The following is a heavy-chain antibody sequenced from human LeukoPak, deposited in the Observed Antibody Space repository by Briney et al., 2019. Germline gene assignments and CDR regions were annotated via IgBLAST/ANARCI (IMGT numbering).Heavy chain of an antibody. CDR3: ARDERAYSSGNYGAY. Sequence: GGSLRLSCAASGFTFNNFAIHWVRQAPGKGLEGVAVISYDGNYKYYADSVKGRFTISRDNSNNTLYLQINSLRAEDTAVYYCARDERAYSSGNYGAYWGQGTLVTVSS. D-gene: IGHD3-10*01. CDR1: GFTFNNFA. CDR2: ISYDGNYK. J-gene: IGHJ4*02. V-gene: IGHV3-30*04.